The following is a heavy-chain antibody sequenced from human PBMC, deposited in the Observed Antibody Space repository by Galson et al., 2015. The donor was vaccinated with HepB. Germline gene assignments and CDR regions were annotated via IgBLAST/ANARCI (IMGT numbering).Heavy chain of an antibody. J-gene: IGHJ4*02. CDR2: IIPIFGTA. V-gene: IGHV1-69*13. CDR1: GGTFSSYA. D-gene: IGHD3-22*01. Sequence: SVKVSCKASGGTFSSYAISWVRQAPGQGLEWMGGIIPIFGTANYAQKFQGRVTITADESTSTAYMELSSLRSEDTAVYYCARASAYDSSGYESLDYWGQGTLVTVSS. CDR3: ARASAYDSSGYESLDY.